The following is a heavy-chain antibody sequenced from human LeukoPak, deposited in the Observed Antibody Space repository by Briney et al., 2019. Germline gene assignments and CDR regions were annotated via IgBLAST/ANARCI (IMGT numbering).Heavy chain of an antibody. CDR3: ARGAAAGIVGIDY. CDR1: GYTFTSYG. V-gene: IGHV1-18*01. CDR2: ISAYNGNT. Sequence: VASVKVSCKASGYTFTSYGISWVRQAPGQGLEWMGWISAYNGNTNYAQKLQGRVTITADESTSTAYMELSSLRSEDTAVYYCARGAAAGIVGIDYWGQGTLVTVSS. J-gene: IGHJ4*02. D-gene: IGHD6-13*01.